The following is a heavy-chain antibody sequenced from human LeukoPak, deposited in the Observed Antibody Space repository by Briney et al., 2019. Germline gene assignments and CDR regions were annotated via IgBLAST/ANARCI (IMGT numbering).Heavy chain of an antibody. CDR3: ASSYYDSSGYFLMDDY. V-gene: IGHV3-7*05. Sequence: GGSLRLSCAASGFTFSSYWMSWVRQAPGKGLEWVANIKQDGSDKYYVDSVKGRFTISRDNAKNSLYLQMNSLRAEDTAVYYCASSYYDSSGYFLMDDYWGQGTLVTVSS. D-gene: IGHD3-22*01. J-gene: IGHJ4*02. CDR1: GFTFSSYW. CDR2: IKQDGSDK.